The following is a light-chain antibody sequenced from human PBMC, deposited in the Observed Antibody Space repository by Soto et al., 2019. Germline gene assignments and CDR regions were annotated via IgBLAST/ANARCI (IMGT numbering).Light chain of an antibody. J-gene: IGKJ1*01. CDR3: QQYNNWPPT. Sequence: EIVMTQSPATLSVSPGERATLSCRASQSVSSNLAWYQQKPGQAPRLLIYGASNRATGIQARFSGSGSGTEFTLTISSLQSEDFAVYYCQQYNNWPPTFGQGTKVEIK. CDR2: GAS. V-gene: IGKV3-15*01. CDR1: QSVSSN.